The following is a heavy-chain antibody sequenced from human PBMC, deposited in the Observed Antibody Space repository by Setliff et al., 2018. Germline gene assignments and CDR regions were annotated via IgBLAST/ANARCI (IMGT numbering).Heavy chain of an antibody. CDR1: GFTFSRYW. V-gene: IGHV3-7*01. CDR3: ARAPSTRGYSGYDS. J-gene: IGHJ5*02. CDR2: IKQDGSEK. D-gene: IGHD5-12*01. Sequence: GSLRLSCAASGFTFSRYWMSWVRQAPGKGLEWVANIKQDGSEKYYVDSVKGRFTISRDNAKNSLYLQMNSLRAEDTAVYYCARAPSTRGYSGYDSWGQGTLVTSPQ.